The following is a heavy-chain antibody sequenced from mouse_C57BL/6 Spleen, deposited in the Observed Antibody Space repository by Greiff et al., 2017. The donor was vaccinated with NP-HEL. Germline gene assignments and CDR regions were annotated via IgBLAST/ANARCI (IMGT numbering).Heavy chain of an antibody. CDR2: IYPGDGAT. CDR3: ARGDYYDYDGFAY. D-gene: IGHD2-4*01. J-gene: IGHJ3*01. CDR1: GYAFSSSW. Sequence: VKLQESGPELVKPGASVKISCKASGYAFSSSWMNWVKQRPGKGLEWIGRIYPGDGATNYNGKLKGKATLTADKSSSTAYMQLSSLTSVDSSVYFFARGDYYDYDGFAYWGQGTLVTVSA. V-gene: IGHV1-82*01.